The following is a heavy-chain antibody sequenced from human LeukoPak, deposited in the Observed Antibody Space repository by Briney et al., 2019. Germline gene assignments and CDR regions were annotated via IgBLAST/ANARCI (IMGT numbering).Heavy chain of an antibody. V-gene: IGHV3-53*01. J-gene: IGHJ4*02. Sequence: GGSLSLSCAASGFTVSSYYMSWVRQAPGKGLEWVSVIYSGGSTYYADSVKGRFTISRDNSKNTLYLQMNSLRAEDTAVYYCARERGGWLRFVDYWGQGTLVTVSS. D-gene: IGHD5-12*01. CDR3: ARERGGWLRFVDY. CDR1: GFTVSSYY. CDR2: IYSGGST.